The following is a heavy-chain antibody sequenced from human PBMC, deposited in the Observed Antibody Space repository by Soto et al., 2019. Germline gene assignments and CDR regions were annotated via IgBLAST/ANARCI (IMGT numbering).Heavy chain of an antibody. CDR1: GGSISSYY. V-gene: IGHV4-59*01. CDR2: IYYSGST. Sequence: SETLSLSCTVSGGSISSYYWSWIRQPPGKGLEWIGYIYYSGSTNYNPSHKSRVTISVDTSKNQFSLKLSSVTASDTVVYYCARGVYIWGSYRPLTFAPWGQGTLVTFSS. J-gene: IGHJ5*02. CDR3: ARGVYIWGSYRPLTFAP. D-gene: IGHD3-16*02.